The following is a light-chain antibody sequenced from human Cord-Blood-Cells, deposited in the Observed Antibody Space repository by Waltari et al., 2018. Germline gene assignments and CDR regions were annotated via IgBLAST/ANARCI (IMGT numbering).Light chain of an antibody. J-gene: IGLJ3*02. CDR2: EGS. CDR1: SSDVGSYNL. CDR3: CSYAGSSTWV. Sequence: QSALTQPASVSGSPGQSITISCTGTSSDVGSYNLVSWYQQHPGKAPKLMTYEGSKRPSGVSNLFSNPKSGNTASLTISGLQAEDEADYYCCSYAGSSTWVFGGGTKLTVL. V-gene: IGLV2-23*01.